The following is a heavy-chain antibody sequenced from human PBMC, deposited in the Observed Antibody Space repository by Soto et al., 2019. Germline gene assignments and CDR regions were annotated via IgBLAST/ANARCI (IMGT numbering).Heavy chain of an antibody. CDR1: GYTFTGYY. CDR2: INPNSGGT. CDR3: ARDLGYSGYDWGGGAYYYYGMDV. V-gene: IGHV1-2*04. D-gene: IGHD5-12*01. J-gene: IGHJ6*02. Sequence: ASVKVSCKASGYTFTGYYMHWVRQAPGQGLEWMGWINPNSGGTNYAQKFQGWVTMTRDTSISTAYMELSRLRSDDTAVYYCARDLGYSGYDWGGGAYYYYGMDVWGQGTTVTVS.